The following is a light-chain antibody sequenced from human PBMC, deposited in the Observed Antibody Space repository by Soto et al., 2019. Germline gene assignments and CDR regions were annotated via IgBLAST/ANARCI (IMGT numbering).Light chain of an antibody. CDR1: QSISSY. Sequence: DIQMTQSPSSLSASVGDRVTITCRASQSISSYLNWYQQKPGIAPKLLIYAASSLQSGVPSRFSGSGSGTDFTLTISSLQPEDFATYYCQQSYSTLYTFGQGTKLEIK. V-gene: IGKV1-39*01. CDR3: QQSYSTLYT. J-gene: IGKJ2*01. CDR2: AAS.